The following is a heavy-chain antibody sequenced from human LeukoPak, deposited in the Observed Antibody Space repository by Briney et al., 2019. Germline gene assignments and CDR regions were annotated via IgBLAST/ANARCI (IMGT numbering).Heavy chain of an antibody. J-gene: IGHJ4*02. Sequence: GGSLRLSCAASGFTFSSYAMHWVRQAPGKGLEYVSAISSNGGSTYYANSVKGRFTISRDNSKNTLYLQMGSLRAEDTAVYYCANPPLSSSGDYWGQGTLVTVSS. CDR3: ANPPLSSSGDY. CDR1: GFTFSSYA. V-gene: IGHV3-64*01. D-gene: IGHD6-13*01. CDR2: ISSNGGST.